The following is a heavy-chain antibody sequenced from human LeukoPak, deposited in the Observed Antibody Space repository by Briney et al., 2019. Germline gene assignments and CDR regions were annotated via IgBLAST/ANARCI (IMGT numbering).Heavy chain of an antibody. CDR2: IYYSGST. CDR3: ARDRGYYPTSWFDP. Sequence: SETLSPTCTVSGGSISSSSYYWAWIRQPPGKGLEWIGSIYYSGSTYYNPSLKSRVTISVDTSKNQFSLKLSSVTAADTAVYHCARDRGYYPTSWFDPWGQGTLVTVSS. J-gene: IGHJ5*02. CDR1: GGSISSSSYY. D-gene: IGHD5-12*01. V-gene: IGHV4-39*07.